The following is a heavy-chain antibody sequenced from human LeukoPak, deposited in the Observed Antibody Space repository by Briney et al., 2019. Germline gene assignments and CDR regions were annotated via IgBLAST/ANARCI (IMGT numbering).Heavy chain of an antibody. CDR2: INHSGST. D-gene: IGHD2/OR15-2a*01. J-gene: IGHJ4*02. V-gene: IGHV4-34*01. CDR3: ARGLLSRVTCL. CDR1: GGSFSGYY. Sequence: SETLSLTCAVYGGSFSGYYWSWIRQPPGKGLEWIGEINHSGSTNYNPSLKSRVTISVDTSKTQFSLKLSSVTAADTAVYYCARGLLSRVTCLWGQGTLVTVSS.